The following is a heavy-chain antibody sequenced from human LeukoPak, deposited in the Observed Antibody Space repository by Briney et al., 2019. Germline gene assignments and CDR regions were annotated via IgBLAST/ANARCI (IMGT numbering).Heavy chain of an antibody. CDR3: ATAPSGYAFDI. D-gene: IGHD3-3*01. J-gene: IGHJ3*02. CDR2: INHSGST. V-gene: IGHV4-34*01. Sequence: PSETLSLTCAVYGGSFSGYYWSWIRQPPGKGLEWIGEINHSGSTNYNPSLKSRVTISVDTSKNQFSLKLSSVTAADTAVYYCATAPSGYAFDIWGQGTMVTVSS. CDR1: GGSFSGYY.